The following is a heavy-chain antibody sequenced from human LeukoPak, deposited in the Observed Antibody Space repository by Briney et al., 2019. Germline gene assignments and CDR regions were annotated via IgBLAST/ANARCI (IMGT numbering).Heavy chain of an antibody. J-gene: IGHJ5*02. D-gene: IGHD3-22*01. CDR3: ASEGVLIVPGSGFDP. CDR2: ISSSGSTI. V-gene: IGHV3-11*01. CDR1: GFTFSNYY. Sequence: GGSLRLSCAASGFTFSNYYMSWIRQAPGKGLEWVSYISSSGSTIYYADSVKGRFTISRDNAKNSLYLQMNSLRAEDTAVYYCASEGVLIVPGSGFDPWGQGTLVTVSS.